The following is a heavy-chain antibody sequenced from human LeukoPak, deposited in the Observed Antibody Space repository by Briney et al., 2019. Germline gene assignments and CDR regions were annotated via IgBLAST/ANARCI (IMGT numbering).Heavy chain of an antibody. Sequence: SETLSLTCAVYGGSFSGYYWSWIRQPPGKGLEWIGEINHSGSTNYNPSLKSRVTISVDTSKNQFSLKLSSVTAADTAVYYCARASPQENIVVVAAAYVDYWGQGTLVTVSS. V-gene: IGHV4-34*01. J-gene: IGHJ4*02. CDR1: GGSFSGYY. CDR2: INHSGST. CDR3: ARASPQENIVVVAAAYVDY. D-gene: IGHD2-2*01.